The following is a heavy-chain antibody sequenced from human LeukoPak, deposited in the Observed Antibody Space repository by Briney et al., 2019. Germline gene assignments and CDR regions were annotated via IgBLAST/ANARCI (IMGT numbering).Heavy chain of an antibody. CDR1: AYTFTRYY. V-gene: IGHV1-2*02. CDR2: INPNSGGT. D-gene: IGHD1-26*01. CDR3: ARDPKWELSFDY. Sequence: ASVKVSCKASAYTFTRYYMHWVRQAPGQGLEWMGWINPNSGGTNYAQKLQGRVTMTTDTSTSTAYMELSSLRSDDTAVYYCARDPKWELSFDYWGQGPLVSVSS. J-gene: IGHJ4*02.